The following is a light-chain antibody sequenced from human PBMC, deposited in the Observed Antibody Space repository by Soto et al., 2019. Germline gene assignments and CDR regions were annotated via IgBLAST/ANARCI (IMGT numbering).Light chain of an antibody. CDR1: QSISSY. J-gene: IGKJ4*01. V-gene: IGKV1-9*01. CDR2: AAS. CDR3: QQLNSYPLT. Sequence: DIQMTQPPSSLTAPIGDSVTISCRATQSISSYLNWYQQKPGKAPKLLIYAASALQSGVPSRFSGSGSGTEFTLTISSLQPEDFATYYCQQLNSYPLTFGGGTKV.